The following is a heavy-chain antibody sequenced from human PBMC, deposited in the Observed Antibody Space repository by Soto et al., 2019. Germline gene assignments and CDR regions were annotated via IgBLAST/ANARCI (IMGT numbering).Heavy chain of an antibody. CDR1: CDTFTGYY. CDR2: INRSGGST. J-gene: IGHJ4*02. Sequence: APVKVSCKSSCDTFTGYYMHWLRQSPGQVLEWMGWINRSGGSTSHAQLYQGRVTMTRDTSTIKVHLELSSLRSEDTAVYNCASHGESGSFDYSGEGTLVTLSS. V-gene: IGHV1-46*01. CDR3: ASHGESGSFDY. D-gene: IGHD5-12*01.